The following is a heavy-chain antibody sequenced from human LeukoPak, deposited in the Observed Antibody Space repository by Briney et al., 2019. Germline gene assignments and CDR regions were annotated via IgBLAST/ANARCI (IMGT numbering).Heavy chain of an antibody. CDR1: GYTFASYY. CDR3: ARDWCGGYCYPDAFDI. CDR2: INPSGGST. J-gene: IGHJ3*02. Sequence: ASVKVSCKASGYTFASYYMHWVRQAPGQGLEWMGIINPSGGSTSYAQKFQGRVTMTRDTSTSTVYMELSSLRSEDTAVYYCARDWCGGYCYPDAFDIWGQGTLVTVSS. D-gene: IGHD2-21*02. V-gene: IGHV1-46*01.